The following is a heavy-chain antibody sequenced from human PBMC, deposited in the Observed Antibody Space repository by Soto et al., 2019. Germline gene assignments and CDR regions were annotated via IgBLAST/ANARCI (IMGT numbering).Heavy chain of an antibody. Sequence: GESLKISCKGSGYSFTTYYIGWVRQMPGKGLEWMGIIYPDDSNTRYNPSFQGQVTISADKSINTAYLQWNSLKASDTAMYYCVIRPGSYYYYFDYWSQGTLVTVSS. D-gene: IGHD3-10*01. J-gene: IGHJ4*02. CDR2: IYPDDSNT. V-gene: IGHV5-51*01. CDR1: GYSFTTYY. CDR3: VIRPGSYYYYFDY.